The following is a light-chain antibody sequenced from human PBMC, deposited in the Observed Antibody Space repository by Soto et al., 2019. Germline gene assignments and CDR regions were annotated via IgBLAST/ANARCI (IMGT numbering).Light chain of an antibody. V-gene: IGLV2-14*01. CDR2: DVT. CDR3: RSYTSSSTPYV. CDR1: SSDIGAYDY. Sequence: QSALTQTASVSGSPGQSITISCTGSSSDIGAYDYVSWYQQRPVKAPQLMIFDVTNRPSGVYDRFSGSKSGNTASLTISGLQTEDEADYYCRSYTSSSTPYVFGTGTKVTVL. J-gene: IGLJ1*01.